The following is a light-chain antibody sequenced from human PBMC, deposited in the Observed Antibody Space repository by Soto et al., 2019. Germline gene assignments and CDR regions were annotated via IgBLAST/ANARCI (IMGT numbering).Light chain of an antibody. CDR2: DVS. J-gene: IGKJ4*01. CDR1: QSVSNS. Sequence: EIVLTQSPATLSLSPGERATLSCWASQSVSNSLAWYQQRPGQSPRLLIYDVSTRATGIPARFGGSGSGTDFTHTVSSLETEDFAVYYCQQRTNWPLTFGGGTKVEI. V-gene: IGKV3-11*01. CDR3: QQRTNWPLT.